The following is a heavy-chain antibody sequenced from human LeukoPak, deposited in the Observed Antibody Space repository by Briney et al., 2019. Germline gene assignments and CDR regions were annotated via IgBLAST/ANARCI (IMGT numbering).Heavy chain of an antibody. Sequence: SQTLSLTCTVSGGSISSYYWSWIRQPPGKGLEWIGYIYYSGSTNYNPSLKSRVTISVDTSKNQFSLKLSSVTAADTAVYYCARRTWDTFDYWGQGTLVTVSS. D-gene: IGHD1-26*01. J-gene: IGHJ4*02. CDR3: ARRTWDTFDY. CDR1: GGSISSYY. V-gene: IGHV4-59*08. CDR2: IYYSGST.